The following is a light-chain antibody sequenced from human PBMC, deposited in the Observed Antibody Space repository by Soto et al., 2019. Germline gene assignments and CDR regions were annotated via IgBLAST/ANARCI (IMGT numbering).Light chain of an antibody. CDR1: QSVSSH. V-gene: IGKV3-11*01. CDR2: DAS. Sequence: IGLTQSPATLALSPGERATLSFRASQSVSSHLASYQQKPGQPTTLLLYDASNSAPGIPARFSGSGYGTDFSLTISSLEPEDFAVYYCQQRSNWPPAFGQGTRLEIK. CDR3: QQRSNWPPA. J-gene: IGKJ5*01.